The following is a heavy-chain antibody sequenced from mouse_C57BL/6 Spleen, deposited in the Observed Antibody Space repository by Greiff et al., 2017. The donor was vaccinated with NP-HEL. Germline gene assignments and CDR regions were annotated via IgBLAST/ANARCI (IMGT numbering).Heavy chain of an antibody. CDR3: TRGYDGGYYAMDY. CDR1: GYTFTSYW. V-gene: IGHV1-5*01. J-gene: IGHJ4*01. D-gene: IGHD2-2*01. CDR2: IYPGNSDT. Sequence: EVKLVESGTVLARPGASVKMSCKTSGYTFTSYWMHWVKQRPGQGLEWIGAIYPGNSDTSYNQKFKGKAKLTAVTSASTAYIELSSLTNEDSAVYYCTRGYDGGYYAMDYWGQGTSVTVSS.